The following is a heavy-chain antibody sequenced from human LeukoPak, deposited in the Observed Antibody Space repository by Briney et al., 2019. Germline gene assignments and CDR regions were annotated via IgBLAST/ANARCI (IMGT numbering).Heavy chain of an antibody. D-gene: IGHD3-3*01. J-gene: IGHJ6*03. CDR3: ARTYYDFWSGYRTPSTGYYYMDV. CDR2: IYYSGST. Sequence: SQTLSLTCTVSGGSISSGDYYWSWIRQPPGKGLEWIGYIYYSGSTYYNPSLKSRVTISVDTSKNQFSLKLSSVTAADTAVYYCARTYYDFWSGYRTPSTGYYYMDVWGKGTTVTVSS. CDR1: GGSISSGDYY. V-gene: IGHV4-30-4*01.